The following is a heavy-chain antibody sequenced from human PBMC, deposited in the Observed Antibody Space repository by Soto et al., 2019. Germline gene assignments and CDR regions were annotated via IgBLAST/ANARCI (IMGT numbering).Heavy chain of an antibody. CDR3: ARDLAVALIDY. J-gene: IGHJ4*02. V-gene: IGHV1-18*01. CDR1: DYTFTSYG. Sequence: QVQLVQSGAEVKKPGASVKVSCKASDYTFTSYGISWVRQAPGQGLEWMGWISAYNGNTKYAQKFQGRVTMTTDTSTSTAYMQLRSLRSDDTAVYSCARDLAVALIDYWGQGTLVTVSS. D-gene: IGHD6-19*01. CDR2: ISAYNGNT.